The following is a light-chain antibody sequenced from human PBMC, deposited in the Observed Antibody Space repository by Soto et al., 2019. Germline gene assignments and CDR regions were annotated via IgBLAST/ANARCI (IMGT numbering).Light chain of an antibody. CDR2: EVS. Sequence: QSALTQPASVSGSPGQSITISCTGTSSDIGSNNYVSWFQQRPGKAPTLIIYEVSNRPSGVSTHFSGSKSGNTASLTISGLLPEDEAEYYCSSYTTTTRLFGGGTKVTAL. V-gene: IGLV2-14*01. CDR1: SSDIGSNNY. J-gene: IGLJ3*02. CDR3: SSYTTTTRL.